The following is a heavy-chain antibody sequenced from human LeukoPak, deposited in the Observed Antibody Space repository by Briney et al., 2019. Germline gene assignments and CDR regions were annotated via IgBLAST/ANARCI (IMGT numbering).Heavy chain of an antibody. D-gene: IGHD6-19*01. Sequence: SETLSLTCNVSGGSMSSHYWSWIRQPPGKGLEWIGYIYSSGSTNYNPSLKSRVIISIDTSKNQFSLKLSSATAADTAVYYCARGTLTVAGLFDYWGQGTLVTVSS. J-gene: IGHJ4*02. CDR2: IYSSGST. CDR3: ARGTLTVAGLFDY. V-gene: IGHV4-59*11. CDR1: GGSMSSHY.